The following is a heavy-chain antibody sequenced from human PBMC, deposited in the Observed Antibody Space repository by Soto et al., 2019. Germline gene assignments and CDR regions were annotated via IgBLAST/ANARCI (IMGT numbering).Heavy chain of an antibody. Sequence: GGSLRLSCAASGFTFSSYAMSWVREAPGKGLEWVSAISGSGGSTYYADSVKGRFTISRDNSKNTLYLQMNSLRAGDTAVYYCAKDSSSGWLYYFDYWGQGTLVTVSS. J-gene: IGHJ4*02. CDR3: AKDSSSGWLYYFDY. V-gene: IGHV3-23*01. CDR2: ISGSGGST. D-gene: IGHD6-19*01. CDR1: GFTFSSYA.